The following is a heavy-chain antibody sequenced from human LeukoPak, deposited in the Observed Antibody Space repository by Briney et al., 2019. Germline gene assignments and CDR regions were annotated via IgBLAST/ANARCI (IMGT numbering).Heavy chain of an antibody. V-gene: IGHV4-61*02. Sequence: SETLSLTCTVSGGSISSGSYYWSWIRQPAGKGLEWIGRIYTSGSTNYNPSLKSRVTISVDTSKNQFSLKLSSVTAADTAVYYCARDRLDDYGDYGDWFDPWGQGTLVTVSS. CDR1: GGSISSGSYY. D-gene: IGHD4-17*01. CDR2: IYTSGST. CDR3: ARDRLDDYGDYGDWFDP. J-gene: IGHJ5*02.